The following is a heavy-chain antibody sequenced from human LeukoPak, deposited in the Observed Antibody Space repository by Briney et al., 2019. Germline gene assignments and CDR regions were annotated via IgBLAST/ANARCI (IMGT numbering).Heavy chain of an antibody. J-gene: IGHJ4*02. D-gene: IGHD2-21*02. V-gene: IGHV4-59*01. CDR1: GGSFSSYY. Sequence: SETLSLTCAVYGGSFSSYYWSWIRQPPGKGLEWIGYIYYSGSTNYNPSLKSRVTISVDTSKNQFSLKLSSVTAADTAVYYCAREYCGGDCYSGVFDYWGQGTLVTVSS. CDR3: AREYCGGDCYSGVFDY. CDR2: IYYSGST.